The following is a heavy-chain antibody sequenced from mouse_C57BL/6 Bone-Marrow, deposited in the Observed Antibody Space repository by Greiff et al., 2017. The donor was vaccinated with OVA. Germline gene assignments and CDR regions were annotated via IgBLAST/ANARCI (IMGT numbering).Heavy chain of an antibody. CDR2: IDPENGDT. Sequence: VQLQQSGAELVRPGASVKLSCTASGFNIKDDYMHWVKQRPEQGLEWIGWIDPENGDTEYASKFQGKATITADTSSNTAYLQLSSRKSEDTAVYYCMGLIYCYGGGYFDGWGTGTTVTVAS. CDR1: GFNIKDDY. D-gene: IGHD1-1*01. J-gene: IGHJ1*03. CDR3: MGLIYCYGGGYFDG. V-gene: IGHV14-4*01.